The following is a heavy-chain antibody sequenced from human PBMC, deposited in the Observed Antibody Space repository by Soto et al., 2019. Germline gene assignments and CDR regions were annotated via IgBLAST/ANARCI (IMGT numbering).Heavy chain of an antibody. CDR2: FYSGDSDT. CDR3: ATGSSGFYDY. V-gene: IGHV5-51*01. CDR1: GYSFTNYC. Sequence: GESLKISCKGSGYSFTNYCIAWVRQMPGKGLEWMGIFYSGDSDTRYSPSFQGQVVISGDKSINTAYLQWTSLKASATAMYYCATGSSGFYDYWGQGTLVTVSS. D-gene: IGHD6-19*01. J-gene: IGHJ4*02.